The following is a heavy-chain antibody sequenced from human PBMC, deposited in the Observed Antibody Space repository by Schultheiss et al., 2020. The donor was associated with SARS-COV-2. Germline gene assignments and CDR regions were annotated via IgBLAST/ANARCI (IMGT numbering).Heavy chain of an antibody. Sequence: GGSLRLSCAASGFTFSSYSMNWVRQAPGKGLEWVGRIKSKTDGGKTDYAEPVKGRFTISRDNAKNSLYLQMNSLTDEDTAVYYCSRDSTGWHGLFDYWGLGTLVTVSS. CDR2: IKSKTDGGKT. CDR1: GFTFSSYS. V-gene: IGHV3-15*01. CDR3: SRDSTGWHGLFDY. D-gene: IGHD6-19*01. J-gene: IGHJ4*02.